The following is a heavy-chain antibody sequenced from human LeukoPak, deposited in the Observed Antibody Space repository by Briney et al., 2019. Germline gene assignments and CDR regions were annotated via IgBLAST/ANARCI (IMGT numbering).Heavy chain of an antibody. D-gene: IGHD6-19*01. CDR3: AKLVSGTLDY. Sequence: PGGSLRLSCAASGFTFSNYAMTWVRQAPGKGLEWVSAISGSGGSTYYADSVKGRFTISRDNSKNTLYLQMNSLRAEDTAVYYCAKLVSGTLDYWGQGTLVTVSS. V-gene: IGHV3-23*01. CDR1: GFTFSNYA. J-gene: IGHJ4*02. CDR2: ISGSGGST.